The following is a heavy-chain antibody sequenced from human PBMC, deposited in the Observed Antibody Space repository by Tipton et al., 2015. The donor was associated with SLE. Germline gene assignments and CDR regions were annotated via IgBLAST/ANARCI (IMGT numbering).Heavy chain of an antibody. Sequence: QLVQSGAEVKKPGASVKVSCKASGYIFTEFPMHWVRQAPGKGLEWVASISYDGDNDGDNEYYAASVKGRFTISRDNSKNTLSLQMNSLRREDTAVYYCARDDDTSVAGPFDYWGQGTLVTVSS. CDR3: ARDDDTSVAGPFDY. CDR1: GYIFTEFP. J-gene: IGHJ4*02. V-gene: IGHV3-30-3*01. D-gene: IGHD6-19*01. CDR2: ISYDGDNDGDNE.